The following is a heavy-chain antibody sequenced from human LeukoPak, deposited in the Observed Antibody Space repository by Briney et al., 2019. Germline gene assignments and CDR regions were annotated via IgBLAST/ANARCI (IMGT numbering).Heavy chain of an antibody. CDR1: GYSISSGYY. CDR2: IYHSGST. D-gene: IGHD6-19*01. J-gene: IGHJ4*02. Sequence: KPSETLSLTCTVSGYSISSGYYWGWIRQPPGKGLEWIGSIYHSGSTYYNPSLKSRATISVDTSKNQFSLKLSSVTAADTAVYYCARADSSVWVSVDYWGQGTLVTVSS. CDR3: ARADSSVWVSVDY. V-gene: IGHV4-38-2*02.